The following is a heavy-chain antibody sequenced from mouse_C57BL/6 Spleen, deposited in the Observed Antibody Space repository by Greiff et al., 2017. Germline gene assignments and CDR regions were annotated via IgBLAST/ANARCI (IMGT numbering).Heavy chain of an antibody. CDR2: IYPGNSDT. Sequence: ESGTVLARPGASVKMSCKTSGYTFTSYWMHWVKQRPGQGLEWIGAIYPGNSDTSYNQKFKGKAKLTAVTSASTAYMELSSLTNEDSAVYYCTRYYGYDDYYYAMDYWGQGTSVTVSS. CDR1: GYTFTSYW. CDR3: TRYYGYDDYYYAMDY. V-gene: IGHV1-5*01. J-gene: IGHJ4*01. D-gene: IGHD2-2*01.